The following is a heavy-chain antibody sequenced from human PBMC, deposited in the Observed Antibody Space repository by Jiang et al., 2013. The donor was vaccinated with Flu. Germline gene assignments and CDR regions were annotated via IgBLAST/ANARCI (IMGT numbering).Heavy chain of an antibody. CDR1: GFTFSSYG. Sequence: RLSCAASGFTFSSYGMHWVRQAPGKGLEWVAVISYDGSNKYYADSVKGRFTISRDNSKNTLYLQMNSLRAEDTAVYYCAKEVGRAYYGSGSYYTAYYYYGMDVWGQGTTVTVSS. J-gene: IGHJ6*02. D-gene: IGHD3-10*01. V-gene: IGHV3-30*18. CDR3: AKEVGRAYYGSGSYYTAYYYYGMDV. CDR2: ISYDGSNK.